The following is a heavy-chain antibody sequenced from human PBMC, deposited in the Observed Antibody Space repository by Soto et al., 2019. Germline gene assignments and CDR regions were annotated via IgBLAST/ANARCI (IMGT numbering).Heavy chain of an antibody. J-gene: IGHJ3*02. V-gene: IGHV1-3*01. CDR1: GYTFTSYA. Sequence: QVQLVQSGAEVKKPGASVKVSCKASGYTFTSYAMHWVRQAPGQRLEWMGWINAGNGNTKYSQKFQGRVTITRATSASTAYMELSSLRSADTAVYYCANGSGGGLDACDIWGKGTMVTFSS. D-gene: IGHD6-19*01. CDR3: ANGSGGGLDACDI. CDR2: INAGNGNT.